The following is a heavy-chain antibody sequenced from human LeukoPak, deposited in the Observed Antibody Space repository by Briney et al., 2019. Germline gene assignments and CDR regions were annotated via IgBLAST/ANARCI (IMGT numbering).Heavy chain of an antibody. J-gene: IGHJ6*02. CDR2: IYYSGST. D-gene: IGHD6-6*01. V-gene: IGHV4-59*01. Sequence: SETLSLTCTVSGGSISSYYWSWIRQPPGKGLEWIGYIYYSGSTNYNPSLKSRVTISVDTSKNQFSLKLSSVTAADTTVYYCASSSSEPPYYYYGMDVWGQGTTVTVSS. CDR3: ASSSSEPPYYYYGMDV. CDR1: GGSISSYY.